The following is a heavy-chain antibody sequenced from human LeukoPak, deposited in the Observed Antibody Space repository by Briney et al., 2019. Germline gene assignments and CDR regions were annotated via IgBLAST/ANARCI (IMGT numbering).Heavy chain of an antibody. Sequence: GGSLRLSCAASGFTFSSYGMHWVRQAPGKGLEWVAVIWYDGSNKYYADSVKGRFTISRDNSKNTLYLQMNSLRAEDTAVYYCARVSPVSYYDILTGYYSGGYFDYWGQGTLVTVSS. CDR2: IWYDGSNK. V-gene: IGHV3-33*01. D-gene: IGHD3-9*01. J-gene: IGHJ4*02. CDR3: ARVSPVSYYDILTGYYSGGYFDY. CDR1: GFTFSSYG.